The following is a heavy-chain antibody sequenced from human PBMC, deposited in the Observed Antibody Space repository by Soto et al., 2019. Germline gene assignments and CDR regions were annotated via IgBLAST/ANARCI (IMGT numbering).Heavy chain of an antibody. CDR3: AGDIRSGSYRFDY. V-gene: IGHV4-59*08. Sequence: SETLSLTCTVSGGSISPYYWSWLRQPPGKGLEWIGYIYDSGSTLYNPSLKSRVTISVDRPNNQFSLKLRSVTAADTAIYYCAGDIRSGSYRFDYWGQGTLVTVSS. J-gene: IGHJ4*02. CDR1: GGSISPYY. D-gene: IGHD1-26*01. CDR2: IYDSGST.